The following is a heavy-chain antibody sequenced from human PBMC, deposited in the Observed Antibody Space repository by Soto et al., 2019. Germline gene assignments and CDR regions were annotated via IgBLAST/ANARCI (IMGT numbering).Heavy chain of an antibody. CDR1: GGSFSGYY. CDR2: INHSGSP. CDR3: ATFPPEGRTATSRGDDAFDI. J-gene: IGHJ3*02. Sequence: QLHLEQRGAGLLKPSETLSLTCDVYGGSFSGYYWSWIRQAPGKVLEWIVEINHSGSPNYNPSLQSRVSVSVDTSKTHFSLKLSSVTAADTAVYYCATFPPEGRTATSRGDDAFDIWGQGTLVTVSS. V-gene: IGHV4-34*02. D-gene: IGHD3-10*01.